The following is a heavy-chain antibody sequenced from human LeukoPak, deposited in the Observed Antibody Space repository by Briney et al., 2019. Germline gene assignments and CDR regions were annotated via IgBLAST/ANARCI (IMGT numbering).Heavy chain of an antibody. J-gene: IGHJ4*02. CDR2: ISGSGGTT. CDR3: ARALWFGETFPAY. D-gene: IGHD3-10*01. CDR1: GFTFSSYG. V-gene: IGHV3-23*01. Sequence: GGSLRLSCAASGFTFSSYGMNWVRQAPGKGLEWVSAISGSGGTTYYADSVKGRFTISRDNAKNSLYLQMNSLRAEDTAVYYCARALWFGETFPAYWGQGTLVTVSS.